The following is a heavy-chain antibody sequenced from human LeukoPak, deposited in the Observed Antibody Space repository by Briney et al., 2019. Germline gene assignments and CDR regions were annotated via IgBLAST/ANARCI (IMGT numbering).Heavy chain of an antibody. D-gene: IGHD6-13*01. CDR3: ARGSSTWYFDY. CDR1: GYSFTNYW. CDR2: IETVDSHT. J-gene: IGHJ4*02. Sequence: GESLKISCQASGYSFTNYWIAWLCHMPGKGLEWMGTIETVDSHTTYSPSFQGQVTISVDKSIRTAYFQWSSLKASDSAIYYCARGSSTWYFDYWGQGTLVTVSS. V-gene: IGHV5-51*01.